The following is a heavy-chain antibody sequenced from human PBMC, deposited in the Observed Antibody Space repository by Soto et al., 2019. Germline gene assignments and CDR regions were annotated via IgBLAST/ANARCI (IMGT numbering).Heavy chain of an antibody. CDR3: AKALLGYYDSSGYYSRRDAFDI. D-gene: IGHD3-22*01. CDR2: ISWNSGSI. J-gene: IGHJ3*02. CDR1: GFTFDDYA. Sequence: SLRLSCAASGFTFDDYAMHWVRQAPGKGLEWVSGISWNSGSIGYADSVKGRFTISRDNAKNSLYLQMNSLRAEDTALYYCAKALLGYYDSSGYYSRRDAFDIWGQGTMVTVSS. V-gene: IGHV3-9*01.